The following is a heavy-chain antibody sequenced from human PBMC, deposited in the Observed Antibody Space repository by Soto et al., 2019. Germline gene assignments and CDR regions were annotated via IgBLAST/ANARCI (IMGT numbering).Heavy chain of an antibody. CDR3: ARRSNWFDP. D-gene: IGHD3-10*01. CDR2: IYYSGST. CDR1: GCSISSYY. V-gene: IGHV4-59*06. Sequence: SETLSLTCTVSGCSISSYYWSWIRQPPGKGLEWIGYIYYSGSTYYNPSLKSRVTISVDTSKNQFSLKLSSVTAADTAVYYCARRSNWFDPWGQGTLVTVSS. J-gene: IGHJ5*02.